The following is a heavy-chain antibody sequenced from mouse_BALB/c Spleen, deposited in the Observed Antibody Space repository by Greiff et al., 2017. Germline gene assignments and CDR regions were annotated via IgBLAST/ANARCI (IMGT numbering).Heavy chain of an antibody. D-gene: IGHD2-4*01. J-gene: IGHJ4*01. CDR1: GYTFTSYW. CDR3: TRMITTTYYYAMDY. V-gene: IGHV1S22*01. CDR2: IYPGSGST. Sequence: LQQPGSELVRPGASVKLSCKATGYTFTSYWMHWVKQRPGQGLEWIGNIYPGSGSTNYDEKFKSKATLTVDTSSSTAYMQLSSLTSEDSAVYYCTRMITTTYYYAMDYWGQGTSVTVSS.